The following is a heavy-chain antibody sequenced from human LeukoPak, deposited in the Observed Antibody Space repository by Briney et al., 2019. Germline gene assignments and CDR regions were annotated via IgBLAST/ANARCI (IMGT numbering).Heavy chain of an antibody. V-gene: IGHV3-53*01. J-gene: IGHJ4*02. CDR3: ARVGSYEFDY. D-gene: IGHD1-26*01. CDR2: IYSGGST. Sequence: GGSLRLSCAASGFTVSSNYMSWVRQAPGKGLEWVSVIYSGGSTYYADSLKGRFTISRDNAKNSLYLQMNSLRAEDTAVYYCARVGSYEFDYWAREPWSPSPQ. CDR1: GFTVSSNY.